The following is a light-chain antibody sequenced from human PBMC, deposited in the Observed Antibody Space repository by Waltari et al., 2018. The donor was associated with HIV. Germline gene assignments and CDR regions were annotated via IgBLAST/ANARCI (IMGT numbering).Light chain of an antibody. CDR2: RNN. CDR1: SSNIGSNF. CDR3: AAWDDSLNGHWV. J-gene: IGLJ3*02. V-gene: IGLV1-44*01. Sequence: QSVLTQPPSASGTPGQRVTISCSGGSSNIGSNFVIWYQQLPGTAPKLLMYRNNQRPSGVPDRFSGSKSGTAASLAISGLQSEDEADYYGAAWDDSLNGHWVFGGGTKVTVL.